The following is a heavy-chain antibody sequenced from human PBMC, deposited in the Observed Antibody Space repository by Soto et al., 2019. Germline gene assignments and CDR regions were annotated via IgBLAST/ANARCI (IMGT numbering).Heavy chain of an antibody. CDR2: IWYDGSNK. CDR1: GFTFSSYG. CDR3: ARGIVVVTAAPYGMDV. D-gene: IGHD2-21*02. V-gene: IGHV3-33*01. Sequence: PGGSLRLSCAASGFTFSSYGMHWVRQAPGKGLEWVAVIWYDGSNKYYADSVKGRFTISRDNSKNTLYLQMNSLRAEDTAVYYCARGIVVVTAAPYGMDVWGQGTTVTVS. J-gene: IGHJ6*02.